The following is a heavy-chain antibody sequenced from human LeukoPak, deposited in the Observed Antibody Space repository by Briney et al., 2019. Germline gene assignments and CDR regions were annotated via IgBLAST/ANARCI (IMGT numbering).Heavy chain of an antibody. CDR1: GFTVSSNY. J-gene: IGHJ4*02. D-gene: IGHD3-10*01. V-gene: IGHV3-66*01. CDR2: IYSGGST. Sequence: GGSLRLSCAASGFTVSSNYMSWVRQAPGKGLEWVSVIYSGGSTYYADSVKGRFTISRDNSKSTLYLQMNNLRAEDTAVYYCARGRSGAFDYWGQGTLVTVSS. CDR3: ARGRSGAFDY.